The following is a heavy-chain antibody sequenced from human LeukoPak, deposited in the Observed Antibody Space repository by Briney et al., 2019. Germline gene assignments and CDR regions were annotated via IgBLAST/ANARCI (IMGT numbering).Heavy chain of an antibody. D-gene: IGHD1-26*01. CDR1: EFTVSSNN. J-gene: IGHJ4*02. V-gene: IGHV3-53*01. CDR2: IYSGGST. CDR3: VRDGVGAPPFDY. Sequence: GGSLRLSCAASEFTVSSNNMSWVRQAPGKGLEWVSVIYSGGSTYYADSVKGRFTISRDNAKNTLLLQMNSLRAEDTAVYYCVRDGVGAPPFDYWGQGVLVTVSS.